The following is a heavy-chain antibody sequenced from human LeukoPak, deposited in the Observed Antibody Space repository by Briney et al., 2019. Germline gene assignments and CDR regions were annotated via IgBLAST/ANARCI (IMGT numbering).Heavy chain of an antibody. CDR1: GFTFSSYW. CDR3: ARGSGWYEVAFDI. D-gene: IGHD6-19*01. Sequence: GGSLRLSCAASGFTFSSYWMSWVRHAPGKGLEWVANIKQDGSEKYYVDSVKGRFTISRDNAKNSLYLQMNSLRAEDTAVYYCARGSGWYEVAFDIWGQGTMVTVSS. J-gene: IGHJ3*02. CDR2: IKQDGSEK. V-gene: IGHV3-7*01.